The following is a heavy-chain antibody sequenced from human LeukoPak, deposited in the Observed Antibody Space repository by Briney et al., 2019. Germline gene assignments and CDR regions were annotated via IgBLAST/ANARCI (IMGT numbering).Heavy chain of an antibody. CDR3: ARDASGSSWYVPYYYYYYGMDV. J-gene: IGHJ6*02. D-gene: IGHD6-13*01. CDR1: GYTFTSYD. CDR2: MNPNSGNT. Sequence: ASVKVSCKASGYTFTSYDINWVRQATGQRLEWMGWMNPNSGNTGYAQKFQGRVTITRNTSVSTAYMELSSLRSEDTAVYYCARDASGSSWYVPYYYYYYGMDVWGQGTTVTVSS. V-gene: IGHV1-8*03.